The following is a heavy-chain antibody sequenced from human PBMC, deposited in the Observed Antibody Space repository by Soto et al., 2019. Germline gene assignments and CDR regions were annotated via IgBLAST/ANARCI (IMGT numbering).Heavy chain of an antibody. J-gene: IGHJ4*02. CDR1: GFTFSSYA. CDR3: ALDPPLGWEPACAY. CDR2: ISGSGGST. V-gene: IGHV3-23*01. D-gene: IGHD1-26*01. Sequence: EVQLLESGGGLVQPGGSLRLSCAASGFTFSSYAMSWVRQAPGKGLEWVSAISGSGGSTYYADSVKGLYTISRDNSKTALYLQMNSLRAAATAVYYCALDPPLGWEPACAYWGQGTLVTVSS.